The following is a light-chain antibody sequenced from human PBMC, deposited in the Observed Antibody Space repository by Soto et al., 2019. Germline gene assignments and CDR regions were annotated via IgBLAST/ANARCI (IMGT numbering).Light chain of an antibody. V-gene: IGLV2-11*01. CDR2: DVS. CDR1: SSDVGGYNY. CDR3: CSYAGSYTVGSV. J-gene: IGLJ7*01. Sequence: QSALTQPRSVSGSPGQSVTISCTGTSSDVGGYNYVSWYQQHPGKAPKLMIYDVSKRPSGVPDRFSGSKSGNTASLTISGLQAEDEADYYCCSYAGSYTVGSVFGGGTHLTV.